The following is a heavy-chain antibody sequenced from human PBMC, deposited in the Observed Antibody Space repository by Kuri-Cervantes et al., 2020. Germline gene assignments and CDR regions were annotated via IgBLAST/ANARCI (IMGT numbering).Heavy chain of an antibody. Sequence: GGSLRLSCAASGFTFSSYAMSWVRQAPGKGLEWVSGISVSGATTDYADSAKGRFTISRDNSKNTLYLQMNSLRAEDTAVYYCAKYLNSSSWYYFDYWGQGTLVTVSS. CDR1: GFTFSSYA. CDR3: AKYLNSSSWYYFDY. CDR2: ISVSGATT. J-gene: IGHJ4*02. D-gene: IGHD6-13*01. V-gene: IGHV3-23*01.